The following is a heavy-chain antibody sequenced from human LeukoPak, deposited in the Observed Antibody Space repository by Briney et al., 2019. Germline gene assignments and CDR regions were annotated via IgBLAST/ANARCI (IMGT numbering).Heavy chain of an antibody. D-gene: IGHD2-15*01. CDR1: GFTFSSYG. V-gene: IGHV3-33*01. CDR2: IWYDGSNK. Sequence: GRSVRLSCAVSGFTFSSYGMHWVRQAPGKGLEWVAVIWYDGSNKYYADSVKGRFTISRDNSKNTLYLQMNSLRAEDTAVYYCASETNCSGGSCYQTWGQGTLVTVSS. CDR3: ASETNCSGGSCYQT. J-gene: IGHJ5*02.